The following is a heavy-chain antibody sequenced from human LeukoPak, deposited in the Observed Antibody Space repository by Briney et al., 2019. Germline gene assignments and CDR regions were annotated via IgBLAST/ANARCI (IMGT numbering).Heavy chain of an antibody. J-gene: IGHJ6*03. Sequence: SETLSLTCTVSGGSISSYYWSWIRQPPGKGLEWIGYIYYSGSTNYNPSLKSRVTISVDTSKNQFSLKLSSVTAADTAVYYCARYYGSGSYYYYYYYYMDVWGKGTTVTVSS. CDR2: IYYSGST. V-gene: IGHV4-59*01. CDR1: GGSISSYY. D-gene: IGHD3-10*01. CDR3: ARYYGSGSYYYYYYYYMDV.